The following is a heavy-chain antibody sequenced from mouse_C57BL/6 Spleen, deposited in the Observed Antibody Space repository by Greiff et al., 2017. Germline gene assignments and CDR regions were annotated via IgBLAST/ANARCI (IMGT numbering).Heavy chain of an antibody. Sequence: QVQLQQSGAELVRPGSSVKLSCKASGYTFTSYWMHWVKQRPIQGLEWIGNIDPSDSETHYNQKFKDKATLTVDKSSSTAYMQLSSLTSEDSAVYYCAVYYYGSSHWYFDVWGTGTTVTVSS. CDR2: IDPSDSET. CDR1: GYTFTSYW. CDR3: AVYYYGSSHWYFDV. J-gene: IGHJ1*03. V-gene: IGHV1-52*01. D-gene: IGHD1-1*01.